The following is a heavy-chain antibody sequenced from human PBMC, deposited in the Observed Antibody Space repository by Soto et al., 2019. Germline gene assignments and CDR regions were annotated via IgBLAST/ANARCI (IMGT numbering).Heavy chain of an antibody. J-gene: IGHJ6*02. CDR1: GYTFTSYG. CDR2: ISAYNGNT. Sequence: GASVKVSCKASGYTFTSYGISWVRQAPGQGLEWMGWISAYNGNTNYAQKLQGRVTMTTDTSTSTAYMELRSLRSEDTAVYYCARDIPEWFSFPPPNDVWGQGTTVTVSS. V-gene: IGHV1-18*01. CDR3: ARDIPEWFSFPPPNDV. D-gene: IGHD3-3*01.